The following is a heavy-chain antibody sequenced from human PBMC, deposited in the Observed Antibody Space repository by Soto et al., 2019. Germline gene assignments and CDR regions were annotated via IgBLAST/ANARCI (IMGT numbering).Heavy chain of an antibody. CDR3: ARGSYYGSGSYYRGSGYYYMDV. D-gene: IGHD3-10*01. J-gene: IGHJ6*03. Sequence: SETLSLTCAVYGGSFSGYYWSWIRQPPGKGLEWIGEINHSGSTNYNPSLKSRVTISVDTSKNQFSLKLSSVTAADTAAYYCARGSYYGSGSYYRGSGYYYMDVWGKGTTVTVS. CDR1: GGSFSGYY. CDR2: INHSGST. V-gene: IGHV4-34*01.